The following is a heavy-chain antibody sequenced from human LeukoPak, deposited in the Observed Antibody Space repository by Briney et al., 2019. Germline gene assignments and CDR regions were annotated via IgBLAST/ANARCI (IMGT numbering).Heavy chain of an antibody. D-gene: IGHD1-14*01. CDR2: IWYGGSNK. CDR1: GLTFSSYG. J-gene: IGHJ4*02. Sequence: GRSLRLSCAASGLTFSSYGMHWVRQAPGKGLEWVAVIWYGGSNKYYADSVKGRFTISRDNSKNTLYLQMNSLRAEDTAVYYCAKDKYLGGRGTRIFDYWGQGTLVTVSS. V-gene: IGHV3-30*18. CDR3: AKDKYLGGRGTRIFDY.